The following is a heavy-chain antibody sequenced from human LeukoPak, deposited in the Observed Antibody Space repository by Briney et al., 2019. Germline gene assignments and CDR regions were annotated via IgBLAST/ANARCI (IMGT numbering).Heavy chain of an antibody. J-gene: IGHJ4*02. D-gene: IGHD6-6*01. Sequence: GGSLRLSCSTSGFTFSSYVMSWVRQAPGKGLEWVSGFGGTGGSTYYADSVKDRFTISRDNSKNTVYLQMNSVRAEDTAVYYCAKQRYTTSSAMDHWGQGTLVTVSS. V-gene: IGHV3-23*01. CDR2: FGGTGGST. CDR1: GFTFSSYV. CDR3: AKQRYTTSSAMDH.